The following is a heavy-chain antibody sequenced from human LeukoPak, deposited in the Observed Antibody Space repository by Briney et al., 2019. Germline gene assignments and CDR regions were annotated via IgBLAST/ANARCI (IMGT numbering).Heavy chain of an antibody. CDR3: ARDWGYYGSGSYYNDAFDI. CDR2: IKHDVSEK. J-gene: IGHJ3*02. V-gene: IGHV3-7*01. CDR1: RFTFSSYG. D-gene: IGHD3-10*01. Sequence: GGSLRLSCAASRFTFSSYGMHWVRQAPGKGLEWVANIKHDVSEKYYVDSVKGRFTISRDNAKNSLYLQMNSLRADDTAVYYCARDWGYYGSGSYYNDAFDIWGQGTMVTVSS.